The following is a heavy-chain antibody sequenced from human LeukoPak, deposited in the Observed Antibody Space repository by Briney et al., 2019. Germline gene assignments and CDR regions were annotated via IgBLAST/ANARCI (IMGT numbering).Heavy chain of an antibody. CDR2: ITWNGGSV. V-gene: IGHV3-9*01. CDR1: GFTFDDHA. CDR3: AKGEVLGGLTGWPGK. D-gene: IGHD3-9*01. Sequence: PGGSLRLSCAASGFTFDDHAMHWVRQAPGKGLEWVSGITWNGGSVGYADSVKGRFTVSRDNAKNLLFLQLDSVTAEDTAFYFCAKGEVLGGLTGWPGKWGQGTLVTVS. J-gene: IGHJ4*02.